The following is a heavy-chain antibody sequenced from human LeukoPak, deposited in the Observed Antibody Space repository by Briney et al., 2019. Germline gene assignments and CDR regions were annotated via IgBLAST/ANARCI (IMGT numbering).Heavy chain of an antibody. CDR1: GGPVSSGSYY. CDR3: ARVGEGAAATFDY. V-gene: IGHV4-61*01. Sequence: SETLSLTCTVSGGPVSSGSYYWSWIRQPPGKGLEWIGYIYYSGSTNYNPSLKSRVTISADTSKNQFSLKLSSVTAADTAVYYCARVGEGAAATFDYWGQGTLVTVSS. J-gene: IGHJ4*02. CDR2: IYYSGST. D-gene: IGHD6-13*01.